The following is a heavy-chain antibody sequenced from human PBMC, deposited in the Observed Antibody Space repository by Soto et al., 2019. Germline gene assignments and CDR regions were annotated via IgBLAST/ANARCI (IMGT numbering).Heavy chain of an antibody. Sequence: GGSLRLSCAASGFTFSSYAMHWVRQAPGKGLEWVAVISYDGSNKYYADSVKGRFTISRDNSKNTLYLQMNSLRAEDTAVYYCARDLSGITGTRFCGMDVWGQGTTVTVSS. J-gene: IGHJ6*02. D-gene: IGHD1-20*01. CDR1: GFTFSSYA. CDR2: ISYDGSNK. CDR3: ARDLSGITGTRFCGMDV. V-gene: IGHV3-30-3*01.